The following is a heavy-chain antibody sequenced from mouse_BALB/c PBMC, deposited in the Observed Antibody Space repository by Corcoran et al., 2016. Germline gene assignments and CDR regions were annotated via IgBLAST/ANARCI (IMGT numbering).Heavy chain of an antibody. CDR2: INTYTGEP. D-gene: IGHD2-2*01. V-gene: IGHV9-1*02. J-gene: IGHJ1*01. Sequence: QIQLVQAGPELKKPGETVKISCKASGYTFTNYGMNLVKQAPGKGLKWKGWINTYTGEPTYADDFKGRFAFSLETSASTAYLQINNLKNEDMATYFCARGDGYDWYFDVWGAGTTVTVSS. CDR3: ARGDGYDWYFDV. CDR1: GYTFTNYG.